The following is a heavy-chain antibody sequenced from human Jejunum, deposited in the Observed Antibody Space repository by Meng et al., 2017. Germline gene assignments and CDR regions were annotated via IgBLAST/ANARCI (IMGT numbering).Heavy chain of an antibody. J-gene: IGHJ5*02. V-gene: IGHV4-39*01. CDR2: IYYNGKS. CDR3: ARASYSYDSWFDP. Sequence: QLQLQESGPGLVKPSETLSPSCPVSGGSISSRSYYWVWIRQSPGKGLEWIGQIYYNGKSYYNPSLKSRVTMSVDTSRSQFSLNLNTVTAADTAVYYCARASYSYDSWFDPWGQGTLVTVSS. CDR1: GGSISSRSYY. D-gene: IGHD5-18*01.